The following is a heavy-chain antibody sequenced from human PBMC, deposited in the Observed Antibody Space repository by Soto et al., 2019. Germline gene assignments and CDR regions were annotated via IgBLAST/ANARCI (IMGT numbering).Heavy chain of an antibody. V-gene: IGHV4-61*01. J-gene: IGHJ6*02. CDR2: IYYSGST. CDR1: GGSVSSGSYY. CDR3: ARRFPYGMDV. D-gene: IGHD3-16*01. Sequence: SETLSLTCTVSGGSVSSGSYYWSWIRQPPGKGLEWIGYIYYSGSTNYNPSLKSRVTISVDTSKNQFSLKLSSVTAADTAVYYCARRFPYGMDVWGQGTTVTVSS.